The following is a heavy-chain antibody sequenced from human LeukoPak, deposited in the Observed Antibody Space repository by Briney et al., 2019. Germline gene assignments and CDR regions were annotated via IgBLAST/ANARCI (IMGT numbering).Heavy chain of an antibody. V-gene: IGHV3-23*01. Sequence: GGSLRLSCAASGFTFSSYAMSWVRQAPGKGLEWVSAISGSGGSTYYADSVKGRFTISRDNSKDTLYLQMNSLRAEDTAVYYCAKDYFGYYYGMDVWGQGTTVTVSS. CDR3: AKDYFGYYYGMDV. J-gene: IGHJ6*02. CDR1: GFTFSSYA. D-gene: IGHD3-9*01. CDR2: ISGSGGST.